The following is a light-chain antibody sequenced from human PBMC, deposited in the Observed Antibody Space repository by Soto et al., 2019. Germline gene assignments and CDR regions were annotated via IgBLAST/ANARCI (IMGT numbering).Light chain of an antibody. CDR3: QQSYNSRRT. J-gene: IGKJ1*01. V-gene: IGKV1-39*01. CDR2: AAS. Sequence: DIQMTQSPSSLSASVGDRVTITCRASQSISNYLNWYQQKPGKAPKLLMYAASSLQSGVPSRFSGSGSGTDFTLTISSLQPEDFASYYCQQSYNSRRTFRDGTKWEIK. CDR1: QSISNY.